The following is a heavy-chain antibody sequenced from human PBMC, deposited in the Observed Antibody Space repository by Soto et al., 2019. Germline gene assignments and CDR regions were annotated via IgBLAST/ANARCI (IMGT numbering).Heavy chain of an antibody. CDR1: GFTFHGYT. CDR2: IRWDCSST. V-gene: IGHV3-43*01. D-gene: IGHD2-21*02. CDR3: VKDLAYGGDSGPFDS. Sequence: EVHLVESGGVVVQPGGSLRLSCAASGFTFHGYTMHWVRQRPGKGLEWVSLIRWDCSSTYYGDSVMGRFTISRDNNKDSLFLQMSSLTTEDTVLYYCVKDLAYGGDSGPFDSWGQGTLVSVSS. J-gene: IGHJ4*02.